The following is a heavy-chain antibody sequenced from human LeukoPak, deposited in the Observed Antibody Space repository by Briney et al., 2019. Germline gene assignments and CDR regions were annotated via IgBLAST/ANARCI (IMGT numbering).Heavy chain of an antibody. CDR1: GGSISSYY. V-gene: IGHV4-59*01. CDR2: IYYSGST. J-gene: IGHJ4*02. D-gene: IGHD3-10*01. Sequence: KPSETLSLTCTVSGGSISSYYWSWIRQPPGKGLEWIGYIYYSGSTNYNPSLESRVTISVDTSKNQFSLKLSSVTAADTAVYYCARVYYGSGSYYGPIDYWGQGTLVTVSS. CDR3: ARVYYGSGSYYGPIDY.